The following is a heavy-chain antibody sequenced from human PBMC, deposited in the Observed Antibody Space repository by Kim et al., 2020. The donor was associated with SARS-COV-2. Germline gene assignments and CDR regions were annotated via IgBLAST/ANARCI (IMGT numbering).Heavy chain of an antibody. Sequence: GESLKISCKGSGYSFTSYWISCVRQMPGRGLEWMGRIDPSDSYTDYSPSFQGHVTISSDKSINTAYLQWSSLKASDTAMYYCARGAVAGFAGPLMWGQGTLVTVSS. CDR1: GYSFTSYW. CDR2: IDPSDSYT. CDR3: ARGAVAGFAGPLM. D-gene: IGHD6-19*01. J-gene: IGHJ4*02. V-gene: IGHV5-10-1*01.